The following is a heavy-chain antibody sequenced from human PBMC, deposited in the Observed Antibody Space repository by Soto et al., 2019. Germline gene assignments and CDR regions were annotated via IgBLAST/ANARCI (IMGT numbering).Heavy chain of an antibody. CDR3: ARASTQNYYYGMDV. V-gene: IGHV3-48*03. CDR2: ISSSGSTI. Sequence: PGGSLRLSCAASGFTFSSYEMNWVRQAPGKGLEWVSYISSSGSTIYYADSVKGRFTISRDNAKNSLYLQMNSLRAEDTAVYYCARASTQNYYYGMDVWGQGTTVTVSS. J-gene: IGHJ6*02. CDR1: GFTFSSYE.